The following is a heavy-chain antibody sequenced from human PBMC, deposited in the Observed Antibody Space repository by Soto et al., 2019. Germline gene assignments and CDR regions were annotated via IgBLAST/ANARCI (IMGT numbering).Heavy chain of an antibody. CDR2: IYYGGST. CDR1: GDSISTDY. Sequence: PSETLSLTCTVSGDSISTDYWSWIRQSPGKGLEWIGFIYYGGSTNYNTYHKSRVTISVDTPKNQFSLKLSSVTAADTTVYNSAIHGYYYGSGSYDRYYYYGMDVWGQGTTVTVSS. D-gene: IGHD3-10*01. CDR3: AIHGYYYGSGSYDRYYYYGMDV. V-gene: IGHV4-59*08. J-gene: IGHJ6*02.